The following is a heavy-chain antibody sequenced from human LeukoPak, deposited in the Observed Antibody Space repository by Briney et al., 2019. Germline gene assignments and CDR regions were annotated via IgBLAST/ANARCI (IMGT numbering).Heavy chain of an antibody. CDR1: GYTFTSHG. D-gene: IGHD3-9*01. CDR3: ARLFYDILSGYGGYYYPRDL. J-gene: IGHJ6*02. V-gene: IGHV1-18*01. CDR2: ISDYNGNT. Sequence: ASVTVSFKASGYTFTSHGISWVRQAPGRGLEWMGWISDYNGNTYYAQQFQDRVTMTTDTSASTAYMELRSLRSDDTAVYYCARLFYDILSGYGGYYYPRDLWRQGTTVTVSS.